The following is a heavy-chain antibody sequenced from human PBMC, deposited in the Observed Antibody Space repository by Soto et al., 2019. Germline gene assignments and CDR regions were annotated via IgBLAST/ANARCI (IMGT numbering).Heavy chain of an antibody. V-gene: IGHV1-69*01. Sequence: QVQLEQSGAAVKKPGSSVKVSCKTSGGRFSPHTLAWLRQAPGQGLEWLGGSVPLFGTRSSAQRLKGRLTVSDDESSGTAYMELRRLTSQDTDVYFCATALGGEMPAIRRPIDIWGQGTLVIVSS. CDR2: SVPLFGTR. D-gene: IGHD3-16*01. CDR1: GGRFSPHT. J-gene: IGHJ3*02. CDR3: ATALGGEMPAIRRPIDI.